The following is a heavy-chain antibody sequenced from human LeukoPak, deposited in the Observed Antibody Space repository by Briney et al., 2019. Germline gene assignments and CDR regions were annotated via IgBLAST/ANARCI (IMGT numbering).Heavy chain of an antibody. V-gene: IGHV1-18*01. Sequence: ASVKVSCKASGYTFTSYGISWVRQAPGQGLEWMGWISAYNGNTNYAQKLQGRVTITADESTSTAYMELSSLRSEDTAVYYCARDRGASIAARPTAFDIWGQGTMVTVSS. CDR1: GYTFTSYG. D-gene: IGHD6-6*01. CDR2: ISAYNGNT. J-gene: IGHJ3*02. CDR3: ARDRGASIAARPTAFDI.